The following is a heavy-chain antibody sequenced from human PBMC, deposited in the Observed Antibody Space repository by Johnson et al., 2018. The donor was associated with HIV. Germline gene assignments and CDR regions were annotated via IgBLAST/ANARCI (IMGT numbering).Heavy chain of an antibody. CDR1: GFTFSNAW. D-gene: IGHD3-10*01. CDR3: TTMSALWFGDIHVFGDGFDI. Sequence: GGSLRVSCAASGFTFSNAWMSWVRQAPGKGLEWVGRVKSKTDGGTIDYAAAVTGRFIISRDDSKNTLYLQMNGLKTEDTAMYYCTTMSALWFGDIHVFGDGFDIWGQGTMVTVSS. V-gene: IGHV3-15*01. CDR2: VKSKTDGGTI. J-gene: IGHJ3*02.